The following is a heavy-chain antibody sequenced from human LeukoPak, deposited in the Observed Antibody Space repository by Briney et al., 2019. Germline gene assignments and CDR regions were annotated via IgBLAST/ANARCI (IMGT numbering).Heavy chain of an antibody. CDR2: ISDSGGRT. V-gene: IGHV3-23*01. CDR3: AKRPPFDY. D-gene: IGHD1-14*01. CDR1: GFTFNTYA. J-gene: IGHJ4*02. Sequence: PWGSLRLSCAASGFTFNTYAMSWVRQAPGKGLEWVSAISDSGGRTYYADSVKGRFTVSRDNSKNTLYLQLNSLRAEDTAVYYCAKRPPFDYWGQGTLVTVSS.